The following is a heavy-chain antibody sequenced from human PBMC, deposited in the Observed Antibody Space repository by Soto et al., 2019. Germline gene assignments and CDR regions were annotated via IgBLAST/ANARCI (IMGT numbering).Heavy chain of an antibody. CDR3: ATQEVGGSYAYTFDP. Sequence: SETLSLTCTVSGGSISSNTDCWGWIRQPPGKGLEWIGSICHSGSTYYSPPLKSRVTISVDTSKNQFSLKLGSVTAADTAVYYCATQEVGGSYAYTFDPWGQGTLVTVSS. V-gene: IGHV4-39*01. D-gene: IGHD1-26*01. CDR2: ICHSGST. CDR1: GGSISSNTDC. J-gene: IGHJ5*02.